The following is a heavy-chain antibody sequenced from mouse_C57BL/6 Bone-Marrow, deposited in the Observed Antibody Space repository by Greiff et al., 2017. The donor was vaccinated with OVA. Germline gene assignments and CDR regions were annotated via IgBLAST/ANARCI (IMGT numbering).Heavy chain of an antibody. CDR3: ARPFPYYGSSPWAY. V-gene: IGHV1-64*01. CDR1: GYTFTSYW. D-gene: IGHD1-1*01. J-gene: IGHJ3*01. Sequence: VQLQQPGAELVKPGASVKLSCKASGYTFTSYWMHWVKQRPGQGLEWIGMIHPNSGSTNYNEKFKSKATLTVDKSSSTAYMQLSSLTSEDSAVYYCARPFPYYGSSPWAYWGQGTLVTVSA. CDR2: IHPNSGST.